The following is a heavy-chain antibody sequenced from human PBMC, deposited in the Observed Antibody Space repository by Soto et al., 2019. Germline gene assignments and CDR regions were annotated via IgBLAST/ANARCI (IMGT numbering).Heavy chain of an antibody. V-gene: IGHV3-30-3*02. CDR2: ISYDGSNK. CDR3: AKLEVYCTNGVRYMAAY. CDR1: GFTFSSYA. J-gene: IGHJ4*02. D-gene: IGHD2-8*01. Sequence: GESLKISCAASGFTFSSYAMHWVRQAPGKGLEWVAVISYDGSNKYYADSVKGRFTISRDNAKNSLYLQMNSLRAEDTAVYCCAKLEVYCTNGVRYMAAYCGQGTLVIVSS.